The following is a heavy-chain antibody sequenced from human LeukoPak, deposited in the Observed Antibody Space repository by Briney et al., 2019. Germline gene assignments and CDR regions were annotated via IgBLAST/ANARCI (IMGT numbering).Heavy chain of an antibody. CDR3: ARGKVWFGEFSGMDV. CDR1: GGSISSYY. V-gene: IGHV4-59*01. CDR2: IYYSGST. J-gene: IGHJ6*02. Sequence: SETLSLTCTVSGGSISSYYWSWIRQPPGKGLEWIGYIYYSGSTNYNPSLKGRVTISVDTSKNQFSLKLSSVTAADTAVYYCARGKVWFGEFSGMDVWGQGTTVTVSS. D-gene: IGHD3-10*01.